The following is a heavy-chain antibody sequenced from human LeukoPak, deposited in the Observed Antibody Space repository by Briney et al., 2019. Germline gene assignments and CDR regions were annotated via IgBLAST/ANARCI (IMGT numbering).Heavy chain of an antibody. CDR1: GGSISSGGYY. V-gene: IGHV4-31*03. D-gene: IGHD2-21*02. Sequence: SETLSLTCTVSGGSISSGGYYWSWIRQHPGKGLEWIGYIYYSGSTYYNPSLKSRVTISVDTSKNQFSLKLSSVTAADTAVYYCARGPPYIVVVTAIGFFDYWGQGTLVTVSS. CDR3: ARGPPYIVVVTAIGFFDY. CDR2: IYYSGST. J-gene: IGHJ4*02.